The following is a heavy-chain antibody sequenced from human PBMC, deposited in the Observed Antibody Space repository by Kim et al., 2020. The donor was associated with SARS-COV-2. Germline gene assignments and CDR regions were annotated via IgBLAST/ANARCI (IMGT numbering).Heavy chain of an antibody. Sequence: SLKSRVTISVDTSKNQFSLKLSSVTAADTAVYYCARGGDYYDSSGYLVQYWGQGTLVTVSS. CDR3: ARGGDYYDSSGYLVQY. J-gene: IGHJ4*02. V-gene: IGHV4-59*12. D-gene: IGHD3-22*01.